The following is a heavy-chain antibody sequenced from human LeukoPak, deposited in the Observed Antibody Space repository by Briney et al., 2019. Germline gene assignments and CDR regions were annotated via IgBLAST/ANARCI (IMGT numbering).Heavy chain of an antibody. D-gene: IGHD1-14*01. CDR2: IIPILGIA. V-gene: IGHV1-69*02. CDR3: ARSQIPLGTWYFDL. CDR1: GYTFTGYW. J-gene: IGHJ2*01. Sequence: ASVKVSFKASGYTFTGYWMHWVRQAPGQGLEWMGRIIPILGIANYAQKFQGRVTTTADKSTSTAYMELSSLRSEDTAVYYCARSQIPLGTWYFDLWGRGTLVTVSS.